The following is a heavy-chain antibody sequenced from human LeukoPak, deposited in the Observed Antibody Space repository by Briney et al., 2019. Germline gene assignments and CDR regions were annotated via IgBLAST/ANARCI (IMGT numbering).Heavy chain of an antibody. D-gene: IGHD4-17*01. CDR3: ARPRTGAVYGDYGFVFDY. V-gene: IGHV1-2*02. J-gene: IGHJ4*02. Sequence: ASVKVSCKPSGYTFTDSFMNWVGRPLGQGLGWWGGINPNSGDTNYARKFQGRVTMTRDTSISTAYMELSSLRSDDTAVYYCARPRTGAVYGDYGFVFDYWGQGTLVTVSS. CDR2: INPNSGDT. CDR1: GYTFTDSF.